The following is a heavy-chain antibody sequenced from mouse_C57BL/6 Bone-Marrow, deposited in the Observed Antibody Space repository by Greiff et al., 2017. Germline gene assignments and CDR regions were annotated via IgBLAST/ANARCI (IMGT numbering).Heavy chain of an antibody. V-gene: IGHV5-4*01. CDR2: ISDGGSYT. CDR3: ARDGNPCDY. D-gene: IGHD2-1*01. CDR1: GFTFSSYA. J-gene: IGHJ2*01. Sequence: DVKLVESGGGLVKPGGSLKLSCAASGFTFSSYAMSWVRQTPEKRLEWVATISDGGSYTYYPDNVKGRFTISRDNAKNNLYLQMSHLKSEDTAMYYCARDGNPCDYWGQGTTLTVSS.